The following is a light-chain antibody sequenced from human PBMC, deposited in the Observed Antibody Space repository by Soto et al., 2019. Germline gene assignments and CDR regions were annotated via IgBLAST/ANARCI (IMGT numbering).Light chain of an antibody. CDR3: SSYAGINNFDV. V-gene: IGLV2-8*01. J-gene: IGLJ1*01. Sequence: QSLLTQPPSASGSPGQSVTISCTGTSSDVGGYNYVSWYQQHPGKAPKLMIYEVFKRPSGVPDRFSGSKSGNTASLTVSGLQAEDESDYYCSSYAGINNFDVFGTAPKSPS. CDR1: SSDVGGYNY. CDR2: EVF.